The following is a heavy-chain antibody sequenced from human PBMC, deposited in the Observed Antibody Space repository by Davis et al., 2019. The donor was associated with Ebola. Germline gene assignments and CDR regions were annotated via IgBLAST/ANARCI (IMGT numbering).Heavy chain of an antibody. V-gene: IGHV3-73*01. CDR2: IRSKANSYAP. J-gene: IGHJ6*02. Sequence: PGGSLRLSCAASGFTFSGSAMHWVRQASGKGLEWVGRIRSKANSYAPAYAASVKGRFTITRDDSKNTAYLQMNSLKTEDTAVYYCTRPGTTVTTVVYYGMDVWGQGTTVTVSS. D-gene: IGHD4-11*01. CDR1: GFTFSGSA. CDR3: TRPGTTVTTVVYYGMDV.